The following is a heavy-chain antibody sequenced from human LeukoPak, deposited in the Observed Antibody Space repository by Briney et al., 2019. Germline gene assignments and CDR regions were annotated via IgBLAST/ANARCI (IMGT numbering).Heavy chain of an antibody. CDR1: GGSFSGYY. V-gene: IGHV4-34*01. CDR3: ARGRGHDY. D-gene: IGHD2-15*01. CDR2: INHSGST. Sequence: SETLSLTCAVYGGSFSGYYWSWIRQPPGKGLEWIGEINHSGSTNYNPSLKSRVTISVDTSKNQFPLKLSSVTAADTAVYYCARGRGHDYWGQGTLVTVSS. J-gene: IGHJ4*02.